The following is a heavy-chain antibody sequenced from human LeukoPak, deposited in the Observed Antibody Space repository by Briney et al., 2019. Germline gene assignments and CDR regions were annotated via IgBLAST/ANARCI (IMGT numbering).Heavy chain of an antibody. J-gene: IGHJ3*02. D-gene: IGHD3-10*01. CDR1: GFSFSTNP. V-gene: IGHV3-23*01. CDR3: VKEHVDRAFTRSFEI. Sequence: GGSLRLSCAASGFSFSTNPMSWVRQAPGKGLEWVSAISPDKTYYAYSVKGRLTISRDNYKNKVDLHMKSPRAEETAIYYCVKEHVDRAFTRSFEIWGQGTVVTVSS. CDR2: ISPDKT.